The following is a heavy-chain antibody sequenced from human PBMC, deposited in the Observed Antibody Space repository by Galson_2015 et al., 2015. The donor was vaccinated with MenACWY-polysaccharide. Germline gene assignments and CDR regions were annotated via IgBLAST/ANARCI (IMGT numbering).Heavy chain of an antibody. Sequence: SLRLSCAASGFTFSSYGMHWVRQAPGEGLEWVAVIWYDGSNKYYADSVKGRFTISRDNSKNTLCLQMNSLRAEDTAVYYCARDISYCSGGSCYYYYGMDVWGQGTTVTVSS. CDR2: IWYDGSNK. V-gene: IGHV3-33*01. J-gene: IGHJ6*02. D-gene: IGHD2-15*01. CDR3: ARDISYCSGGSCYYYYGMDV. CDR1: GFTFSSYG.